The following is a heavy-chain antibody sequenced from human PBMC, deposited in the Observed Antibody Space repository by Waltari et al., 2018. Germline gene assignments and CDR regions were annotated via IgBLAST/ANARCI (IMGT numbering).Heavy chain of an antibody. CDR2: ISYDGSNK. CDR1: GFTFSSYG. J-gene: IGHJ4*02. V-gene: IGHV3-30*18. D-gene: IGHD6-13*01. CDR3: AKEATWWRPERIGQQLSYFDY. Sequence: GGGVVQPGRSLRLSCAASGFTFSSYGMHWVRQAPGKGLEWVAVISYDGSNKYYADSVKGRFTISRDNSKNTLYLQMNSLRAEDTAVYYCAKEATWWRPERIGQQLSYFDYWGQGTLVTVSS.